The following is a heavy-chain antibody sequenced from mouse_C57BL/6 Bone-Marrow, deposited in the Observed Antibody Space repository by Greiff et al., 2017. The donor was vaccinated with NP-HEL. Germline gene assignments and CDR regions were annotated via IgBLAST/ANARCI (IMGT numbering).Heavy chain of an antibody. CDR1: GFNIKDDY. Sequence: EVQLQQSGAELVRPGASVKLSCTASGFNIKDDYMHWVKQRPEQGLEWIGWIDPENGDTEYASKFQGKATITADTSSNTAYLQLSSLTSEDTAVYYCTTPYGYDGYFDVWGTGTTVTVSS. CDR2: IDPENGDT. D-gene: IGHD2-2*01. V-gene: IGHV14-4*01. J-gene: IGHJ1*03. CDR3: TTPYGYDGYFDV.